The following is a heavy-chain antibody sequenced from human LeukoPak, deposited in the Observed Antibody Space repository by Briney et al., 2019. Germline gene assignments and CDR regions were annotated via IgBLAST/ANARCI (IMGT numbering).Heavy chain of an antibody. CDR3: ARNGVATTGSVYYYYYMDV. V-gene: IGHV3-30-3*01. Sequence: GRSXRLSCAASGFTFSSYAMHWVRQAPGKGLEWVAVISYDGSNKYYADSVKGRFTISRDNSKNTLYLQMNSLRAEDTAVYYCARNGVATTGSVYYYYYMDVWGKGTTVTVSS. J-gene: IGHJ6*03. CDR1: GFTFSSYA. D-gene: IGHD5-12*01. CDR2: ISYDGSNK.